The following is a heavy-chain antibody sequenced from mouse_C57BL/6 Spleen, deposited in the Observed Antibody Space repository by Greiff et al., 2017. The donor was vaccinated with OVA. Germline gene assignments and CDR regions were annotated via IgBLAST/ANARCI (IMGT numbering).Heavy chain of an antibody. CDR3: ARQVYGNYGAMDY. D-gene: IGHD2-1*01. CDR2: ISGGGGNT. V-gene: IGHV5-9*01. Sequence: EVQGVESGGGLVKPGGSLKLSCAASGFTFSSYTMSWVRQTPEKRLEWVATISGGGGNTYYPDSVKGRFTISRDNAKNTLYLQMSSLRSEDTALYYCARQVYGNYGAMDYWGQGTSVTVSS. J-gene: IGHJ4*01. CDR1: GFTFSSYT.